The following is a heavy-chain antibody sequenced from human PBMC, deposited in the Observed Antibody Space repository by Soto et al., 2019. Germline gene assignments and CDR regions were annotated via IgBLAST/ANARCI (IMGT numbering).Heavy chain of an antibody. CDR3: ARDPGYCSGGSCYSGIDY. D-gene: IGHD2-15*01. Sequence: GGSLRLSCAASGFTFSSYAMHWVRQAPGKGLEWVAVISYDGSNKYYADSVKGRFTISRDNSKNTLYLQMNSLRAEDTAVYYCARDPGYCSGGSCYSGIDYWGQGTLVTVSS. CDR1: GFTFSSYA. CDR2: ISYDGSNK. J-gene: IGHJ4*02. V-gene: IGHV3-30-3*01.